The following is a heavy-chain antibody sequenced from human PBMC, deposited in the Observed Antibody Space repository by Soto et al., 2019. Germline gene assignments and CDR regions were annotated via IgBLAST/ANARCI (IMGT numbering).Heavy chain of an antibody. J-gene: IGHJ6*02. CDR2: IYHSGST. Sequence: PSETLSLTCAVSGYSISSGYYWGWIRQPPGKGLEWIGSIYHSGSTYYNPSLKSRVTISVDTSKNQFSLKLSSVTAADTAVYYCATTGGRVGYYGMDVWGQGTTVS. CDR3: ATTGGRVGYYGMDV. CDR1: GYSISSGYY. V-gene: IGHV4-38-2*01. D-gene: IGHD3-16*01.